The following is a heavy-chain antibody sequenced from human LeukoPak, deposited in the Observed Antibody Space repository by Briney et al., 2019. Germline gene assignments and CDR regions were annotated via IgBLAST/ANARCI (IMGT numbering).Heavy chain of an antibody. CDR3: AKERVSSGMMEGVLHM. CDR1: GFTFNSYA. J-gene: IGHJ3*02. CDR2: ISGSGSHT. V-gene: IGHV3-23*01. Sequence: GGSLTLSCAASGFTFNSYAMNWVRQAPGKGLEWVSSISGSGSHTYYADSVQGRFTVSRDNSKNTVNLHLNTVRAEDTAVYYCAKERVSSGMMEGVLHMWGQGTTVSVSS. D-gene: IGHD2-8*01.